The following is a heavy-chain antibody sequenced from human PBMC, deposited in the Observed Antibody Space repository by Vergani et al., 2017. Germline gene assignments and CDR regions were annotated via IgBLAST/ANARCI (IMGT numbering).Heavy chain of an antibody. CDR2: IKQDGSEQ. CDR3: ARDVTGKFDY. Sequence: EVQLVESGGGLVQPGGSLRLSCAASGFTFSSYWMSWVRQAPGKGLEWVANIKQDGSEQYYVDSVKGRLTISRENAKNSLYLQMNSLRAEDTAVYYCARDVTGKFDYWGQGTLVTVSS. V-gene: IGHV3-7*03. J-gene: IGHJ4*02. D-gene: IGHD1-20*01. CDR1: GFTFSSYW.